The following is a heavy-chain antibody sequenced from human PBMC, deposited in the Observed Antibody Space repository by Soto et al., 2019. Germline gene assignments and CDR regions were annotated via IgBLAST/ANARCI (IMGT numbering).Heavy chain of an antibody. V-gene: IGHV4-31*03. CDR1: GGSISSGGYY. CDR2: IYYSGST. Sequence: QVQLQESGPGLVKPSQTLSLTCTVSGGSISSGGYYWSWIRQHPGKGLEWIGYIYYSGSTYYNPSIKRRVTKSEDTSKNQFALKLSSVTAADTAVYYCARNVDTAMVGYWYFDLWGRGTLVTVSS. D-gene: IGHD5-18*01. CDR3: ARNVDTAMVGYWYFDL. J-gene: IGHJ2*01.